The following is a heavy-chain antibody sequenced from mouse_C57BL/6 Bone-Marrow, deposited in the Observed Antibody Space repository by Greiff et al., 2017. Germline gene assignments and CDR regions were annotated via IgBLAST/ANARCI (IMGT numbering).Heavy chain of an antibody. CDR1: GFTFTDYY. V-gene: IGHV7-3*01. CDR2: IRNKANGYTT. J-gene: IGHJ2*01. D-gene: IGHD1-1*01. Sequence: EVQRVESGGGLVQPGGSLSLSCAASGFTFTDYYMSWVRQPPGKALEWLGFIRNKANGYTTEYSASVKGRFTISRDNSQSILYLQMNALRAEDSATYYCARSYGSSLFDYWGQGTTLTVSS. CDR3: ARSYGSSLFDY.